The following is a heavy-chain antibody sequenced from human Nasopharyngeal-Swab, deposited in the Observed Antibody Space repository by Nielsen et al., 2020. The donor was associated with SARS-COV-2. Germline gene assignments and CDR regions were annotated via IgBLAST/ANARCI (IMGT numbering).Heavy chain of an antibody. CDR2: INHSGST. CDR1: GGSFSGYY. D-gene: IGHD6-13*01. Sequence: SQTLSLTCAVYGGSFSGYYWSWIRQPPGKGLEWIGEINHSGSTNYNPSLKSRVTISVDTSKNQFSLKLSSVTAADTAVYYCARSEQQLVLDYYYYGMDVWGQGTTVTVSS. J-gene: IGHJ6*02. V-gene: IGHV4-34*01. CDR3: ARSEQQLVLDYYYYGMDV.